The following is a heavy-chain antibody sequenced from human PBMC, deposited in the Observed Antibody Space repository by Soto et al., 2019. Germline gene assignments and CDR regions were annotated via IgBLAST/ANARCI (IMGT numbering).Heavy chain of an antibody. CDR2: IYTSGST. J-gene: IGHJ6*02. CDR1: GGSMSSYY. V-gene: IGHV4-4*07. D-gene: IGHD6-6*01. CDR3: ARVRIAARTGAYGMDV. Sequence: SETLSLTCTVSGGSMSSYYWGWIRQPAGKGLEWIGRIYTSGSTNYNPSLKSRVTMSVDTSKNQFSLKLSSVTAADTAVYYCARVRIAARTGAYGMDVWGQGTTVTVSS.